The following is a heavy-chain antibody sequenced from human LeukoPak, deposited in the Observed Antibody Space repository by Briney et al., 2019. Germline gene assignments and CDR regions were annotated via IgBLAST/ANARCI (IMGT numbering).Heavy chain of an antibody. CDR1: GGTFSSYA. CDR3: ARPTNWGSGAPDAFDI. J-gene: IGHJ3*02. V-gene: IGHV1-69*13. CDR2: IIPIFGTA. Sequence: ASVKVSCKASGGTFSSYAISWVRQAPRQGLEWMGGIIPIFGTANYAQKFQGRVTITADESASTAYMELSSLRSEDTAVYYCARPTNWGSGAPDAFDIWGQGAMVTVSS. D-gene: IGHD7-27*01.